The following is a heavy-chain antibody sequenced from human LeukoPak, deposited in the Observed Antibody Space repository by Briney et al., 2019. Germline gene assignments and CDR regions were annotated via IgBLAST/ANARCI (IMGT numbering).Heavy chain of an antibody. V-gene: IGHV1-2*02. D-gene: IGHD4-17*01. Sequence: ASVKVSCKASGYTFTGYYMHWVRQAPGQGLEWMGWINPNSGGTNYAQKLQGRVTMTTDTSTSTAYMELRSLRSDDTAVYYCARDRDYGDYENWFDPWGQGTLVTVSS. CDR3: ARDRDYGDYENWFDP. CDR2: INPNSGGT. J-gene: IGHJ5*02. CDR1: GYTFTGYY.